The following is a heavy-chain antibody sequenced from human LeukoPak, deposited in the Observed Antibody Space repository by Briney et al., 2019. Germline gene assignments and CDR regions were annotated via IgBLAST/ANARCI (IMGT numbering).Heavy chain of an antibody. D-gene: IGHD6-13*01. Sequence: PVKVSCKASGGTFSSYAISWVRQAPGQGLEWMGGIIPIFGTANYAQKFQGRVTITADESTSTAYMELSSLRSEDTAVYYCASFSSSWYNWFDPWGQGTLVTVSS. CDR2: IIPIFGTA. CDR1: GGTFSSYA. CDR3: ASFSSSWYNWFDP. V-gene: IGHV1-69*13. J-gene: IGHJ5*02.